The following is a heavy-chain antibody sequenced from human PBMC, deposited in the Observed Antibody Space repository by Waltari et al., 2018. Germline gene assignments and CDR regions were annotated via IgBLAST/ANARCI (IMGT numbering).Heavy chain of an antibody. Sequence: QVQLQESGPGLVKPSGTLSLTCAVSGGSISSSNWWSWVRQPPGKGLEWIGEIYHSGSTNYNPSLKSRVTISVDKSKNQCSLKLSSVTAADTAVYYCARVSWDLAEAVAEYNWFDPWGQGTLVTVSA. D-gene: IGHD6-19*01. J-gene: IGHJ5*02. CDR2: IYHSGST. CDR1: GGSISSSNW. CDR3: ARVSWDLAEAVAEYNWFDP. V-gene: IGHV4-4*02.